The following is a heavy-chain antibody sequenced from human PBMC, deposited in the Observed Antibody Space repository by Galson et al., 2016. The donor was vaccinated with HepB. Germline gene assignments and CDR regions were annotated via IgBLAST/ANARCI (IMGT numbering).Heavy chain of an antibody. J-gene: IGHJ4*02. Sequence: QSGAEVKKPGESLKISCTGSGYSFTTYWIAWVRQMPGKGLEWIGTIYPGDSDTRYSPSFQGQVIISADKSITTAYLQLSSLKASDTAMYYRARHGRGPYSNSWYDFWGQGSLVSVSS. CDR3: ARHGRGPYSNSWYDF. D-gene: IGHD6-19*01. CDR2: IYPGDSDT. V-gene: IGHV5-51*01. CDR1: GYSFTTYW.